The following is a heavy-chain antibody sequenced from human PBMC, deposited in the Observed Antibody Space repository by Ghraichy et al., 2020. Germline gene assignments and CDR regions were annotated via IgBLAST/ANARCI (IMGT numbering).Heavy chain of an antibody. CDR3: ARGSRVVRFYYYDGMDV. CDR2: ITSSGRTI. D-gene: IGHD4-23*01. CDR1: GFTFSSYS. V-gene: IGHV3-48*02. Sequence: GGSLRLSCVGYGFTFSSYSMNWVRQSPGKGLEWVSYITSSGRTIFYADSVKGRFTISRDNAQNSLYLQMNSLRDEDTAVYYCARGSRVVRFYYYDGMDVWGQGTTVTVS. J-gene: IGHJ6*02.